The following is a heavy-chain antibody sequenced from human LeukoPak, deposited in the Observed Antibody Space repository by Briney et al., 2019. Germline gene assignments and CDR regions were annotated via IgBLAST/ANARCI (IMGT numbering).Heavy chain of an antibody. Sequence: PGGSLRLSCAASGSTFSKYAMQWVRQAPGKGLEWVAVISYDGSNEYYADSVKGRFTISRDNSKNTLYVQMNSLRTEDTAVYYCARALTTGGRNAMDVWGQGTTVTVSS. J-gene: IGHJ6*02. D-gene: IGHD4-17*01. CDR2: ISYDGSNE. V-gene: IGHV3-30-3*01. CDR1: GSTFSKYA. CDR3: ARALTTGGRNAMDV.